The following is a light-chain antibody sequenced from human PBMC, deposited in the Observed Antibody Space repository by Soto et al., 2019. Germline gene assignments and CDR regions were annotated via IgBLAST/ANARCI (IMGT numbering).Light chain of an antibody. Sequence: EIVLTQSPASLSLSPGERATLSCRASQSVSNYLAWYQQKSGQAPRLLIYDTSNRATGIPARFSGSGSGTDFTLTISSLEPEDFAVYYCQQRRTFGQGTKVDIK. CDR3: QQRRT. CDR1: QSVSNY. J-gene: IGKJ1*01. CDR2: DTS. V-gene: IGKV3-11*01.